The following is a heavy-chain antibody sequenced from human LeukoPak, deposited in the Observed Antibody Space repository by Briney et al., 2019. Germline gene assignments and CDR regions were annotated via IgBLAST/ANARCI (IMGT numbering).Heavy chain of an antibody. CDR1: GFTFSSYG. Sequence: GGSLRLSCAASGFTFSSYGMSWVRQAPGRGLEWVSAISGSGGSTFYADSVKGRFTSSRDNSKNTLYLQMNSLRAEDTAVYYCAKGLRTGSFYVLDYWGQGTLVTVSS. J-gene: IGHJ4*02. D-gene: IGHD1-26*01. V-gene: IGHV3-23*01. CDR2: ISGSGGST. CDR3: AKGLRTGSFYVLDY.